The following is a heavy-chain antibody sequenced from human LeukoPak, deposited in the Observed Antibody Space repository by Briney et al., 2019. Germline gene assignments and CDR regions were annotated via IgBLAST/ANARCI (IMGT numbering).Heavy chain of an antibody. J-gene: IGHJ4*02. V-gene: IGHV1-3*01. CDR1: GYTFTSYA. CDR2: INAGNGNT. CDR3: ARVRSVTGFFDY. Sequence: ASVKVSCKASGYTFTSYAMHWVRQAPGQRLEWMGWINAGNGNTKYSQKFQGRVTITRDTSASTAYMELSSLRSGDTAVYYCARVRSVTGFFDYWGQGTLVTVSS. D-gene: IGHD1-20*01.